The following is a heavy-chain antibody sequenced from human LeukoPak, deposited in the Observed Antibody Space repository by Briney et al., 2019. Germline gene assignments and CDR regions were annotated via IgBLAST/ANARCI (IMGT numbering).Heavy chain of an antibody. CDR3: ARDDPGSAAIGNWFDP. J-gene: IGHJ5*02. V-gene: IGHV4-4*07. CDR1: GGSISSCY. Sequence: SETLSLTCTVSGGSISSCYWSWIRQPAGKGLEWIARIYTSGSTNYNPSLKSRVTMSVDTSKNQFSLKLSSVTAADTAVYYCARDDPGSAAIGNWFDPWGQGTLVTVSS. CDR2: IYTSGST. D-gene: IGHD2-2*02.